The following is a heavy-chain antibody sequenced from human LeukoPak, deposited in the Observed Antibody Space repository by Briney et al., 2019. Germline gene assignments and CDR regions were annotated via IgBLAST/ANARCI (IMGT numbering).Heavy chain of an antibody. Sequence: GGSLRLSCVASGFTFDDYGMHWVRQAPGKGLEWVSLISGDGDGTYYADSVQGRFTISRDNSENSLYLQMNSLRTEDTALYYCAKAQDGYNAFDIWGQGTMVTVSS. CDR2: ISGDGDGT. V-gene: IGHV3-43*02. CDR1: GFTFDDYG. D-gene: IGHD5-24*01. J-gene: IGHJ3*02. CDR3: AKAQDGYNAFDI.